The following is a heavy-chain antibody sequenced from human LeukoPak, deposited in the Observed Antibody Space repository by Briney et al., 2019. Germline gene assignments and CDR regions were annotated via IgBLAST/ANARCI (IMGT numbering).Heavy chain of an antibody. Sequence: GGSPRLSXTASGFIFSNFAINWVRQAPGKGLEWVSAISNTGEYTPYADSVKGRFTISRDNSKNTVSLQMNSLRAEDTALYYCARWTYNYDYWGQGTLVTVSS. J-gene: IGHJ4*02. CDR2: ISNTGEYT. CDR1: GFIFSNFA. D-gene: IGHD3/OR15-3a*01. CDR3: ARWTYNYDY. V-gene: IGHV3-23*01.